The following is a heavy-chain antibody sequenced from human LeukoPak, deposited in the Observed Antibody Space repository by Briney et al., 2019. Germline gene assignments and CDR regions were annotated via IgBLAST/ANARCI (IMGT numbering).Heavy chain of an antibody. Sequence: SGPALVKPTQTLTLTCTFSGFSLITSGMCVSWIRQPPGKALEWLALIDWDDDRYYSTSLKTRLTISKDTFKNQVVLTMTNMDPVDTATYYCARISAYGDYYFDYWGQGTLVTVSS. V-gene: IGHV2-70*01. CDR1: GFSLITSGMC. D-gene: IGHD4-17*01. CDR2: IDWDDDR. CDR3: ARISAYGDYYFDY. J-gene: IGHJ4*02.